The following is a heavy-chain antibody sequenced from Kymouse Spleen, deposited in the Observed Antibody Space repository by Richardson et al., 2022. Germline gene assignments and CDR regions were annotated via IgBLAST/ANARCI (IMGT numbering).Heavy chain of an antibody. D-gene: IGHD1-1*01,IGHD1-20*01. CDR1: GFTFDDYA. CDR3: AKSWNDRSLFDY. J-gene: IGHJ4*02. V-gene: IGHV3-9*01. Sequence: EVQLVESGGGLVQPGRSLRLSCAASGFTFDDYAMHWVRQAPGKGLEWVSGISWNSGSIGYADSVKGRFTISRDNAKNSLYLQMNSLRAEDTALYYCAKSWNDRSLFDYWGQGTLVTVSS. CDR2: ISWNSGSI.